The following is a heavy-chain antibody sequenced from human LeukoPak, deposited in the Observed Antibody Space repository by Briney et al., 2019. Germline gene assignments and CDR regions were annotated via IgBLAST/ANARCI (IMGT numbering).Heavy chain of an antibody. J-gene: IGHJ4*02. D-gene: IGHD4-17*01. CDR1: GGAFSGYY. V-gene: IGHV4-34*01. CDR3: ARISELMTTATYFDY. CDR2: INHSGST. Sequence: SETLSLTCAVYGGAFSGYYRSWIRQPPGKGLEWIGEINHSGSTNYNPSLKSRVTISVDTSKNQFSLKLSSVTAADTAVYYCARISELMTTATYFDYWGQGTLVTVSS.